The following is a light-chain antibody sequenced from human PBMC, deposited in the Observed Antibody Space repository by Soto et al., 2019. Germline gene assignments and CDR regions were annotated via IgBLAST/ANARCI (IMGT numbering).Light chain of an antibody. CDR1: SSDVGSDYNY. Sequence: QSALTQPASVSGSPGQSIAISCTGTSSDVGSDYNYVSWYQQHPGKAPKLMVYDVSTRPSGVSNRFSGSKSGTTASLTTSGLQAEDEADYYCCSYTSISTYVFGTGTKVTVL. V-gene: IGLV2-14*03. CDR2: DVS. J-gene: IGLJ1*01. CDR3: CSYTSISTYV.